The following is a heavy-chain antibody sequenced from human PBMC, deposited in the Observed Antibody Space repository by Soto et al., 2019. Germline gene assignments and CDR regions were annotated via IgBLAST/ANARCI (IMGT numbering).Heavy chain of an antibody. CDR2: VYHSGST. CDR1: GGSISSSNW. D-gene: IGHD6-6*01. Sequence: QVQLQESGPGLVKPSGTLSLTCAVSGGSISSSNWWSWVRQPPRKGLEGIGEVYHSGSTTYNPSLKSRVTISVDKSKNQFSLKLSSVTAADTAVYYCAKFSSAGYYFDYWGQGILVTVSP. CDR3: AKFSSAGYYFDY. J-gene: IGHJ4*02. V-gene: IGHV4-4*02.